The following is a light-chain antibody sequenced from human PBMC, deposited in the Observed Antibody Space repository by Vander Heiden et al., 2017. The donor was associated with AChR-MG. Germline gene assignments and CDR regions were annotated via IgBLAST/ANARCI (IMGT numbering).Light chain of an antibody. CDR1: SSNIGSNT. V-gene: IGLV1-44*01. CDR3: AAWDDSLNGLVV. Sequence: QSLLTQPPSASGTPGQRAPLPCSGSSSNIGSNTVNWYQQLPGTAPKLLIYSNNQRPSWVPARFSGSKSGTSASLAISGLQSEDEADYYCAAWDDSLNGLVVFGGGTKLTVL. J-gene: IGLJ2*01. CDR2: SNN.